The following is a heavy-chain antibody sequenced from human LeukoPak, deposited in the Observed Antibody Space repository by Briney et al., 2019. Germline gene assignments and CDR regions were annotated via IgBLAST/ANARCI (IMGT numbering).Heavy chain of an antibody. Sequence: ASVKVSCKASGYTVTGYYMHWVRQAPGQGLEWMGWINPNSGGTNYAQKFQGRVTMTRDTSISTAYMELSRLRSDDTAVYYCATPAPGYCSSTSCYYFDYWGQGTLVTVSS. J-gene: IGHJ4*02. V-gene: IGHV1-2*02. CDR2: INPNSGGT. D-gene: IGHD2-2*01. CDR3: ATPAPGYCSSTSCYYFDY. CDR1: GYTVTGYY.